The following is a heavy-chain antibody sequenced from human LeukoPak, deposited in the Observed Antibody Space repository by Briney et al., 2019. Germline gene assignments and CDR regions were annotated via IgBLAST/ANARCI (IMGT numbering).Heavy chain of an antibody. CDR3: ARETYSSFDS. CDR1: GFTVSSNY. J-gene: IGHJ4*02. D-gene: IGHD6-13*01. CDR2: IYSGGST. Sequence: GGSLRLSCAASGFTVSSNYMSWVRQAPGKGLEWVSVIYSGGSTYYADSVKGRFTISRDNSKNTLYLQMNSLRAEDAAVYYCARETYSSFDSWGQGTLVTVSS. V-gene: IGHV3-66*02.